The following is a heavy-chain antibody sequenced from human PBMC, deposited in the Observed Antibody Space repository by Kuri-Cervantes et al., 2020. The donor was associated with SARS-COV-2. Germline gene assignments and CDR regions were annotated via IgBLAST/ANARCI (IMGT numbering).Heavy chain of an antibody. CDR1: GGSFSGYQ. CDR3: ARGFPGY. Sequence: GSLRLSCAVYGGSFSGYQWSWIRQTPGMGLEWIGQINDSGATKYNPSLKSRVIVSMDKSKNQFSLKLGSVTAAGTAIYYCARGFPGYWGQGSLVTVSS. J-gene: IGHJ4*02. V-gene: IGHV4-34*01. CDR2: INDSGAT.